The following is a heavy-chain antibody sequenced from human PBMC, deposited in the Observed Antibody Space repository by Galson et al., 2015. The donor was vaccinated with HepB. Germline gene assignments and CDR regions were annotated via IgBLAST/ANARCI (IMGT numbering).Heavy chain of an antibody. CDR1: GYTFTSYA. J-gene: IGHJ4*02. CDR3: ARVPPPPSSGWSNFDY. D-gene: IGHD6-19*01. CDR2: INAGNGNT. V-gene: IGHV1-3*01. Sequence: SVKVSCKASGYTFTSYAMHWVRQAPGQRLEWMGWINAGNGNTKYSQKFQGRVTITRDTSASTAYMELNSLRSEDTAVYYCARVPPPPSSGWSNFDYWGQGTLVTVSS.